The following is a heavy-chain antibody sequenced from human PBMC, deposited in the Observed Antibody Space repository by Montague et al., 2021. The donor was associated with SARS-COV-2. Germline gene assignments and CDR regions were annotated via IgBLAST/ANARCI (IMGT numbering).Heavy chain of an antibody. CDR3: ARQRSGRSDLAY. V-gene: IGHV4-4*02. CDR1: GDSITTVNW. D-gene: IGHD3-3*01. CDR2: IYHTGIT. Sequence: SETLSLTCVVSGDSITTVNWWTWVRLPPGKGLEWVGEIYHTGITKFKPSLKSRVSMSVDTSWNQFSLRLNSVTAADTAIYYCARQRSGRSDLAYWGQG. J-gene: IGHJ4*02.